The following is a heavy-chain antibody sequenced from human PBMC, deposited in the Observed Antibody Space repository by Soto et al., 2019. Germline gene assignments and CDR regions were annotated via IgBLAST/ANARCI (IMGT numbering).Heavy chain of an antibody. Sequence: EVQLVESGGSLVTPGGSLRLSCAASGFPFSKAWMTGVRQAPGKGLEWVGRIRRKPSGETREYAAPVKGRFTISRDDSKNMLYLDMNSLKIEDTGVYYCTTDGFTGIVGIWGQGTMVTVSS. CDR3: TTDGFTGIVGI. D-gene: IGHD2-8*02. J-gene: IGHJ3*02. V-gene: IGHV3-15*01. CDR2: IRRKPSGETR. CDR1: GFPFSKAW.